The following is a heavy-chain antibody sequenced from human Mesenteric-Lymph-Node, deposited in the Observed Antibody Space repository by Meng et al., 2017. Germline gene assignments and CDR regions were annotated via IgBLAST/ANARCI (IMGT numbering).Heavy chain of an antibody. CDR1: GFTFSSYW. J-gene: IGHJ1*01. CDR3: VRDWYSEAYPPSGADYFQH. Sequence: GSLRLSCAASGFTFSSYWMHWVRQAPGKGLVWASHINTDGSSTTYADSVKGRFTISRDNAKNTVYLQMNSLRADDTAVYYCVRDWYSEAYPPSGADYFQHWGQGTLVTVSS. V-gene: IGHV3-74*01. CDR2: INTDGSST. D-gene: IGHD1-26*01.